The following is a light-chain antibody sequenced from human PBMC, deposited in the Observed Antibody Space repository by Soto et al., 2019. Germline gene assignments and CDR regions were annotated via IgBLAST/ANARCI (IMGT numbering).Light chain of an antibody. CDR1: SSDVGSYNL. V-gene: IGLV2-14*02. CDR2: EVS. Sequence: QSALTQPASVSGSPGQSITISCTGTSSDVGSYNLVSWYQQHPGKAPKLMFYEVSNRPSGVSSRFSGSKSANTASLTISGLQAEYEADYYCSAYTSRRTLVFGGGTKLTVL. J-gene: IGLJ2*01. CDR3: SAYTSRRTLV.